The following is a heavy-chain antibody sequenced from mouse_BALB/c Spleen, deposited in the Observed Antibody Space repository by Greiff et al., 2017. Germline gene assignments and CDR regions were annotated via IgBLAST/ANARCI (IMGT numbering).Heavy chain of an antibody. J-gene: IGHJ2*01. CDR3: ARCYGSSYYFDY. D-gene: IGHD1-1*01. V-gene: IGHV5-6-5*01. CDR1: GFTFSSYA. CDR2: ISSGGST. Sequence: EGKVEESGGGLVKPGGSLKLSCAASGFTFSSYAMSWVRQTPEKRLEWVASISSGGSTYYPDSVKGRFTISRDNARNILYLQMSSLGSEDTAMYYCARCYGSSYYFDYWGQGTTLTVSS.